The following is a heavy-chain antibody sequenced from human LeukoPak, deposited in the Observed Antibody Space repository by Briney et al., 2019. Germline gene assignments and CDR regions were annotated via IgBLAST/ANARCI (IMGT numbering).Heavy chain of an antibody. CDR1: GFTFDDYA. V-gene: IGHV3-20*04. CDR3: ARALREYYDSSGYDY. Sequence: GGSLRLSCAASGFTFDDYAMHWVRQASGKGLEWVSGINWNGGSTGYADSVKGRFTISRDNAKNSLYLQMNSLRAEDTALYYCARALREYYDSSGYDYWGQGTLVTVSS. CDR2: INWNGGST. D-gene: IGHD3-22*01. J-gene: IGHJ4*02.